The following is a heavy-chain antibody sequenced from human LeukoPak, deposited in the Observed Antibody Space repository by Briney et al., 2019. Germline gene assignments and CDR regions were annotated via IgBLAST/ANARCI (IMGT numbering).Heavy chain of an antibody. CDR3: TRHLRFLEWLSYYYYYGMDV. J-gene: IGHJ6*02. Sequence: SETLSLTCTVSGGSISSSSYYWGWIRQPPGKGPEWIGSIYYSGSTYYNPSLKSRVTISVDTSKNQFSLKLSSVTAADTAVYYCTRHLRFLEWLSYYYYYGMDVWGQGTTVTVSS. CDR1: GGSISSSSYY. CDR2: IYYSGST. D-gene: IGHD3-3*01. V-gene: IGHV4-39*01.